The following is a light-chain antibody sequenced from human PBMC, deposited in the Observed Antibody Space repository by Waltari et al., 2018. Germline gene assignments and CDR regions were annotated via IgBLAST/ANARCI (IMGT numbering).Light chain of an antibody. CDR3: QHYLRLPVT. V-gene: IGKV3-20*01. Sequence: EIVLTQSPGPLSFSLGERATLSSRASQSVGRALAWYQKKPGQAPRLLIYGASTRATGIPDRFSGSGSGTDFSLTISRLEPDDFAVYYCQHYLRLPVTFGQGTTVEI. CDR2: GAS. J-gene: IGKJ1*01. CDR1: QSVGRA.